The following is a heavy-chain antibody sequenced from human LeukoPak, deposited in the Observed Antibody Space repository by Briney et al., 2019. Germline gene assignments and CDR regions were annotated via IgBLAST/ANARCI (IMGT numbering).Heavy chain of an antibody. D-gene: IGHD2-15*01. V-gene: IGHV3-23*01. J-gene: IGHJ4*02. Sequence: PGGSLTLSCAASQFTFSSYWMHWVRQAPGKGLEWVSSISGSGGTTYYADSVKGRFTISRDNSKNTLYLQMNSLRAEDTAVYYCARDPCRASAGLVDYWGQGTLVTVSS. CDR3: ARDPCRASAGLVDY. CDR2: ISGSGGTT. CDR1: QFTFSSYW.